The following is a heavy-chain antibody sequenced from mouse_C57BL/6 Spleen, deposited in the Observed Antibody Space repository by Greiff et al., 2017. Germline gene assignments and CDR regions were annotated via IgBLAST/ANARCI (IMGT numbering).Heavy chain of an antibody. D-gene: IGHD1-1*01. V-gene: IGHV1-39*01. CDR2: INPNYGTT. Sequence: VQLQQSGPELVKPGASVKISCKASGYSFTDYNMNWVKQSNGKSLEWIGVINPNYGTTSYNQKFKGKATLTVDQSSSTAYMQLNSLTSEDSAVYYCARSQDPLYYGSSLLFDYWGQGTTLTVSS. CDR1: GYSFTDYN. CDR3: ARSQDPLYYGSSLLFDY. J-gene: IGHJ2*01.